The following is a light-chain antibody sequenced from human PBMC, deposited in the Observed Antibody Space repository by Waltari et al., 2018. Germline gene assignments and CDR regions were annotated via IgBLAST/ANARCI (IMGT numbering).Light chain of an antibody. CDR1: SSDVGSYNR. Sequence: QSALTQPPSVSGSPGQSVTISCTGTSSDVGSYNRASWYQQPPRTAPKLMIYEVSNRPSGVPDRFSGSKSGNTAFLTISGLQAEDEADYYCSSYTSSSTPVFGGGTKLTVL. CDR2: EVS. V-gene: IGLV2-18*02. CDR3: SSYTSSSTPV. J-gene: IGLJ2*01.